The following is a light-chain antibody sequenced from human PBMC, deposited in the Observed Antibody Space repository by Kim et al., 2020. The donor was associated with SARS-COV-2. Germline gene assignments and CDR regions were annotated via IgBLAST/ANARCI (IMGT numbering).Light chain of an antibody. CDR3: QQYGSSPFT. CDR2: GAS. CDR1: QSVSSNY. Sequence: SPGERATLSCRASQSVSSNYLAWYQQKPGQAPRLLSYGASSRATGIPDRFSGSGSGTDFTLTINRLEPEDFAVYYCQQYGSSPFTFGPGTKVDIK. V-gene: IGKV3-20*01. J-gene: IGKJ3*01.